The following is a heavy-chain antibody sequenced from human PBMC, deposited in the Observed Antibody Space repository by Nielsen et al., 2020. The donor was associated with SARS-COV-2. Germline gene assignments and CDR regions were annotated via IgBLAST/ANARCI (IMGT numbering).Heavy chain of an antibody. CDR3: ARGSREQWLAPLDYFYYYYGMDV. CDR2: IYSGGST. J-gene: IGHJ6*02. V-gene: IGHV3-66*01. CDR1: GFTVSSNY. D-gene: IGHD6-19*01. Sequence: GGSLRLSCAASGFTVSSNYMSWVRQAPGKGLEWVSVIYSGGSTYYADSVKGRFTISRDNSKNTLYLQMNSLRAEDTAVYYCARGSREQWLAPLDYFYYYYGMDVWGQGTTVTVSS.